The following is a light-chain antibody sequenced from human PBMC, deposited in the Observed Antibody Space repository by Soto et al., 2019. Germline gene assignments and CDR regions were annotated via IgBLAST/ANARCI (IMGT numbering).Light chain of an antibody. J-gene: IGKJ4*01. Sequence: DIQLTQSPSSLSASVGDRVTITCQASQDIEKYLNWYQQKPGKAPRVLIYGASNLEKGVASRFSGSGSGTDFIFTISSLQPEDIGTYYCQQYDNLALTFGGGTKVEI. V-gene: IGKV1-33*01. CDR3: QQYDNLALT. CDR1: QDIEKY. CDR2: GAS.